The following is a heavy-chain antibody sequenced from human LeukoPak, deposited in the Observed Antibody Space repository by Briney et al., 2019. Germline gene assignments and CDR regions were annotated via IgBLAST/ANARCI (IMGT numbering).Heavy chain of an antibody. CDR1: GGSISSYY. CDR3: AGTTEAHSWRTRYYDYYMDV. Sequence: SETLSLTCSVSGGSISSYYWSWLRQPPGKGLEWIGYIYYSGSTNYNPSLKSRVTISVDTSKNQFSLKLSSVTAADTAVYYCAGTTEAHSWRTRYYDYYMDVWGKGTTVTVSS. D-gene: IGHD6-13*01. V-gene: IGHV4-59*01. CDR2: IYYSGST. J-gene: IGHJ6*03.